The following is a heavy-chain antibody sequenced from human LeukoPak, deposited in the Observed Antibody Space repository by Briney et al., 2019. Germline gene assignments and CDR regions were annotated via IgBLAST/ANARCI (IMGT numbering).Heavy chain of an antibody. V-gene: IGHV3-30*18. D-gene: IGHD2-21*01. Sequence: GRSLRLSCAASGFTFDDYAMHWVRQAPGKGLDWVATISYDGSSKYFADSVKGRFSISRDNSKNTMNLQMNSLRPDDTAVYYCAKSYHDYSNYFFGMDVWGHGTTVTVSS. CDR3: AKSYHDYSNYFFGMDV. CDR2: ISYDGSSK. CDR1: GFTFDDYA. J-gene: IGHJ6*02.